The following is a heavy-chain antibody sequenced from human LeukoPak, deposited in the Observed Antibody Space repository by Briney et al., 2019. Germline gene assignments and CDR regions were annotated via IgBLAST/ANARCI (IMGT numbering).Heavy chain of an antibody. V-gene: IGHV4-59*01. J-gene: IGHJ4*02. CDR1: GVSISSYY. CDR3: ARDVGAAPGYFDY. CDR2: MYYSGST. Sequence: SETLSLTCTVSGVSISSYYWSWLRQAPGKGLEWIGYMYYSGSTNYNPSPNYNPPLNRRVTKTVYTSKNQFSLNRSAVAVSDTAAQYCARDVGAAPGYFDYWGQGTLVTVSS. D-gene: IGHD1-26*01.